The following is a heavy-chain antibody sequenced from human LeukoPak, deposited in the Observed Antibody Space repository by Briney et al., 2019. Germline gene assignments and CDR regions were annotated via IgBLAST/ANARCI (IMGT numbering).Heavy chain of an antibody. CDR3: ARHSSHSHFDY. V-gene: IGHV1-18*01. J-gene: IGHJ4*02. Sequence: ASVKVSCKASGYTFTSYAFSWVRQAPGQGLEWMGWINTYNGNTDYAQKLQGRVTMTTDTSTSTAYMELRSLRSDGTAVYYCARHSSHSHFDYWGQGTLVTVSS. CDR1: GYTFTSYA. CDR2: INTYNGNT. D-gene: IGHD3-22*01.